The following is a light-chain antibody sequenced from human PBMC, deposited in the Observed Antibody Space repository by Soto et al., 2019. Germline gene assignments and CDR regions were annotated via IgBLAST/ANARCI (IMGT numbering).Light chain of an antibody. CDR2: DAS. J-gene: IGKJ4*01. CDR3: QQYDNLPLT. CDR1: QGISNY. Sequence: DIEMTQSPSSLSASLGDTVTITCRASQGISNYLNWYQQKPGKAPKLLIYDASNLETGVPSRFSGSGSGTDFTFTISSLQPEDIATYYCQQYDNLPLTFGGGTKVDIK. V-gene: IGKV1-33*01.